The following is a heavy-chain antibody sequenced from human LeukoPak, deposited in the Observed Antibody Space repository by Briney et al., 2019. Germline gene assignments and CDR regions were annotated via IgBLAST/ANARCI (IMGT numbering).Heavy chain of an antibody. D-gene: IGHD3-22*01. CDR1: GYTFTSYG. CDR3: ARGGPAPHRITLIVVASSTDAFDI. Sequence: ASVKVSCKASGYTFTSYGISWVRQPPGQGLEWMGWISPYNGDTNYAQKLQGRVTMTTDTSTSTAYMELRSLRSDDTAVYYCARGGPAPHRITLIVVASSTDAFDIWGQGTMVTVSS. J-gene: IGHJ3*02. CDR2: ISPYNGDT. V-gene: IGHV1-18*01.